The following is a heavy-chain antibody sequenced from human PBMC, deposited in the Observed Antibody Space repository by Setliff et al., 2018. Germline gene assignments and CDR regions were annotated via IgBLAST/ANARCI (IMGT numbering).Heavy chain of an antibody. D-gene: IGHD3-16*01. J-gene: IGHJ4*02. CDR1: GGSISSYY. CDR3: ARLRGAFDI. CDR2: IYYSGST. Sequence: PSETLSLTCTVSGGSISSYYWSWIRQPPGKRLEWIGYIYYSGSTNYNPSLESRVTISVDTSKNQFSLRLNSATAADTAVYYCARLRGAFDIWGQGTQVTVSS. V-gene: IGHV4-59*01.